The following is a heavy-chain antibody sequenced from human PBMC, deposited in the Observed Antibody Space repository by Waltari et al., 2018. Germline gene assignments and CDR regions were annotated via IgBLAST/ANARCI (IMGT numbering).Heavy chain of an antibody. D-gene: IGHD6-19*01. CDR3: AKEIAVAGTRPFDY. J-gene: IGHJ4*02. Sequence: EVQLVESGGDLVQPGGSLKLSCAVSGFTFSNYYIHWVRQGPGKGLVWVSRVKGDGSRTAYADSVQGRFTISRDNARNTVYLQMSSLRPEDTAMYYCAKEIAVAGTRPFDYWGQGTLVTVSS. V-gene: IGHV3-74*03. CDR1: GFTFSNYY. CDR2: VKGDGSRT.